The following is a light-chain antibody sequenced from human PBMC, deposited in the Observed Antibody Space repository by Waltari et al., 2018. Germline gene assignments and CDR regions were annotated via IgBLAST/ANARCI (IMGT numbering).Light chain of an antibody. CDR3: QQYGNSPPFS. Sequence: EIVLTQSPGTLSLSPGDRDTLSCRASQSVSSSYLACYQQKPGQAPRLLIYGVSYRATGIPDRFSGSGSGTDFTLTISRLEPEDFAVYYCQQYGNSPPFSFGPGTKVDIK. V-gene: IGKV3-20*01. CDR2: GVS. CDR1: QSVSSSY. J-gene: IGKJ3*01.